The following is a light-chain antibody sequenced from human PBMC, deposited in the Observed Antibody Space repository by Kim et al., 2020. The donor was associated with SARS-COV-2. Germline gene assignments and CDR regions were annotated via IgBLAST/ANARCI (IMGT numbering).Light chain of an antibody. CDR1: QSVSNN. CDR2: GAS. J-gene: IGKJ2*01. CDR3: HQYNDWPPGDT. Sequence: EIVMTQSPATLSVSPGERATLSCRASQSVSNNLAWYQLKPGQAPRLLIYGASTRATCTPARFSGSGSGTDFTLTVSSLQSEDFAVYYCHQYNDWPPGDTFGQGTKLEI. V-gene: IGKV3-15*01.